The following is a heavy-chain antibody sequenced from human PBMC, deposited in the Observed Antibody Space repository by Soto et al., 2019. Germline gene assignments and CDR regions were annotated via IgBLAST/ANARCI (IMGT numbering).Heavy chain of an antibody. Sequence: GASVKVSCKASGYTLTSYGISWVRQAPGQGCEWMGWISAYNGNTNYAQKLQGRVTMTTDTSTSTAYMELRSLRSDDTAAYYCARELGYCSGGSCYGFDDWGQGTLVTVSS. CDR2: ISAYNGNT. J-gene: IGHJ4*02. CDR1: GYTLTSYG. CDR3: ARELGYCSGGSCYGFDD. D-gene: IGHD2-15*01. V-gene: IGHV1-18*01.